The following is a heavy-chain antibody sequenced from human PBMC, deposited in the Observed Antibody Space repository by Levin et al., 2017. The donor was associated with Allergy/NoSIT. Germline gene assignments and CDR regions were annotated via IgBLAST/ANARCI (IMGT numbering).Heavy chain of an antibody. CDR2: ISYDGSNK. CDR1: GFTFSSYG. Sequence: SCAASGFTFSSYGMHWVRQAPGKGLEWVAVISYDGSNKYYADSVKGRFTISRDNSKNTLYLQMNSLRAEDTAVYYCAKNFDWLGGGDAFDIWGQGTMVTVSS. CDR3: AKNFDWLGGGDAFDI. J-gene: IGHJ3*02. D-gene: IGHD3-9*01. V-gene: IGHV3-30*18.